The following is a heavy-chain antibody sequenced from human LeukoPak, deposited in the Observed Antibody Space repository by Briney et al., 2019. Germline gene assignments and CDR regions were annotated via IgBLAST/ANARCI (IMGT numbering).Heavy chain of an antibody. CDR2: IWYDGSNK. CDR1: GFTFSSYG. J-gene: IGHJ3*02. D-gene: IGHD6-6*01. V-gene: IGHV3-33*06. Sequence: PGGSLRLSCAASGFTFSSYGMHWVRQAPGKGLEWVAVIWYDGSNKYYKDSMKGRFTISRDNSKNTLYLQMNSLRAEDTAVYYCAKDRYSSSSGAFDIWGQGTMVTVSS. CDR3: AKDRYSSSSGAFDI.